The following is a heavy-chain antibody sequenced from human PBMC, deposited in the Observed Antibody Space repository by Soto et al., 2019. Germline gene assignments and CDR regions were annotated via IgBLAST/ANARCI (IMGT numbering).Heavy chain of an antibody. CDR1: GFMFSAYW. V-gene: IGHV3-7*01. CDR2: IHGDGGKI. D-gene: IGHD3-16*01. CDR3: ARESFSASPNFFDY. J-gene: IGHJ4*02. Sequence: PGGSLRLSCAASGFMFSAYWMSWVRQAPGKGLEWVANIHGDGGKIYYVDSVKGRFTISRDNAKRSLYLQMNSLRADDTALYYCARESFSASPNFFDYWGRGTQVTVSS.